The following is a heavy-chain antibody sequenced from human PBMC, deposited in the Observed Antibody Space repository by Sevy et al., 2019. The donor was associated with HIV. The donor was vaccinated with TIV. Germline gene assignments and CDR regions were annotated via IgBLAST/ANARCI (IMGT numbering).Heavy chain of an antibody. CDR2: IFYTGNT. Sequence: SETLSLTCAVSGGSISSYYWSWIRQPPGKGLEWIGHIFYTGNTNHNPSLNRRVSISVDTSKNQFSLRLNSVTAADTAVYYCPRHLDNGDYPLDYWGQGTLVTVSS. CDR1: GGSISSYY. D-gene: IGHD4-17*01. CDR3: PRHLDNGDYPLDY. V-gene: IGHV4-59*08. J-gene: IGHJ4*02.